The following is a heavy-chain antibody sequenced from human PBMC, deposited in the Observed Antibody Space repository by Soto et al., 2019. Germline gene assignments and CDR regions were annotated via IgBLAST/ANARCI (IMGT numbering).Heavy chain of an antibody. J-gene: IGHJ4*02. Sequence: QVQLVQSGAEVKKPGASVKVSCKASGYTFTSYYMHCVRQAPGQGLEWMGIINPSGGSTSYAQKFQGRVTMTRDTSTSTVYMELSSLRSEDTAVYYCARDLLAYCGGDCYSMDYWGQGTLVTVSS. CDR1: GYTFTSYY. CDR2: INPSGGST. D-gene: IGHD2-21*02. CDR3: ARDLLAYCGGDCYSMDY. V-gene: IGHV1-46*01.